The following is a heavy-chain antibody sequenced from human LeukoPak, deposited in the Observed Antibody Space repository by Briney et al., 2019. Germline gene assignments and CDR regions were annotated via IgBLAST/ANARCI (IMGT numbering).Heavy chain of an antibody. CDR2: ISSSGGTI. Sequence: GGSLRLSCAASGFTFSSYSMNWVRQAPGRGLEWISFISSSGGTIYYADSVKGRFTISRDNVNNSLHLLMNSLRADDTAVYHCARYSSGYRRFDFWGQGTLVTVSS. V-gene: IGHV3-48*01. J-gene: IGHJ4*02. D-gene: IGHD3-22*01. CDR1: GFTFSSYS. CDR3: ARYSSGYRRFDF.